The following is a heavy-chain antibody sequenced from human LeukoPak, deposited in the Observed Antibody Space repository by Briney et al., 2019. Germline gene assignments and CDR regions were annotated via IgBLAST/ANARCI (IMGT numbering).Heavy chain of an antibody. V-gene: IGHV4-34*01. CDR1: GGSFSGYY. J-gene: IGHJ4*02. CDR3: ARGLGDY. CDR2: INHSGST. Sequence: PSETLSLTCAVYGGSFSGYYWSWIRQPPGKGLEWIGEINHSGSTNYNPSLKSRVTISVDTSKDQFSLKLSSVTAADTAVYYCARGLGDYWGQGTLVTVSS. D-gene: IGHD3-10*01.